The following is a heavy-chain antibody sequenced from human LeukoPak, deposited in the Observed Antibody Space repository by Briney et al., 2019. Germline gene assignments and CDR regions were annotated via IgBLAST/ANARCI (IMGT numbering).Heavy chain of an antibody. V-gene: IGHV3-23*01. J-gene: IGHJ4*02. CDR2: ISGDGTNT. CDR3: AKTAYCGADCYSWYFDY. D-gene: IGHD2-21*02. Sequence: GGSLRLSCAASGFTFSSYEMNWVRQAPGKGLEWVSAISGDGTNTHYADSVKGRFTISRDNSKNTLYLQMNSLRAEDTAIYNCAKTAYCGADCYSWYFDYWGQGILVTVSS. CDR1: GFTFSSYE.